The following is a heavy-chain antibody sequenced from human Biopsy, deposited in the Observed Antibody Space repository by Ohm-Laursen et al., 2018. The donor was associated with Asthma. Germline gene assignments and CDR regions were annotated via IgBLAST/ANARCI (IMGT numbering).Heavy chain of an antibody. CDR2: IYSGGTS. D-gene: IGHD2-8*02. CDR1: GFTVSRDY. V-gene: IGHV3-53*01. J-gene: IGHJ4*02. CDR3: ARGDTGGWSQYYFDY. Sequence: GSLRLSCAVSGFTVSRDYMFWVRQAPGKGLEWVSVIYSGGTSHTADSVRGRFTISRDYSKNTLYLQMHSLRAEDTAVYYCARGDTGGWSQYYFDYWGQGTLVTVSS.